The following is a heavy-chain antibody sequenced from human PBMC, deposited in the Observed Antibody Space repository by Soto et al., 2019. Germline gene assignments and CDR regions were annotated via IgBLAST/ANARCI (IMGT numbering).Heavy chain of an antibody. J-gene: IGHJ4*02. CDR1: GGSFRGCY. CDR3: ASRGDCSSTSCYPFDY. D-gene: IGHD2-2*01. Sequence: SGALSLTCAGFGGSFRGCYWSWVRQPPGKGLEWIGEINHSGSTNYNPSLKSRVTISVATSKNQFSLKLSSVTAADTAVYYCASRGDCSSTSCYPFDYWGQGTLVTVS. V-gene: IGHV4-34*01. CDR2: INHSGST.